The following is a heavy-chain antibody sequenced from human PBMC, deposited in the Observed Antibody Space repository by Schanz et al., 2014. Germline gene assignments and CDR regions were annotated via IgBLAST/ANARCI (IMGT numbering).Heavy chain of an antibody. CDR3: ASSGAGYSSSWDFDY. V-gene: IGHV1-69*09. CDR1: GYTFTSYD. J-gene: IGHJ4*02. D-gene: IGHD6-13*01. CDR2: IIPSLGLA. Sequence: VQLVQSGAEVKRPGASVRVSCKASGYTFTSYDFNWVRQAPGQGLEWMGRIIPSLGLAKYEQKFQDKVTITADKSTFTAYMDVSSLRSEDTAVYYCASSGAGYSSSWDFDYWGQGTLVTVSS.